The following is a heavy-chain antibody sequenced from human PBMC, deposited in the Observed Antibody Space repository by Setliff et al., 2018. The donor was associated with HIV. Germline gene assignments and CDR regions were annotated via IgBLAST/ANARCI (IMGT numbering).Heavy chain of an antibody. J-gene: IGHJ6*03. D-gene: IGHD1-1*01. Sequence: SETLSLTCTVSGGSISSHYWSWIRQPPGKGLEWIGLIYYNGGTNYNSSLESRVTISVDRSKNQFSLKLTSVTAADTAVYYCARVSNGVFDYYYYYMDVWGQGTTVTVSS. V-gene: IGHV4-59*11. CDR1: GGSISSHY. CDR3: ARVSNGVFDYYYYYMDV. CDR2: IYYNGGT.